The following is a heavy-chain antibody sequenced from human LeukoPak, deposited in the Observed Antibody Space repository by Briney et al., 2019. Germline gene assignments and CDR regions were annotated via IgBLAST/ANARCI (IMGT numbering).Heavy chain of an antibody. V-gene: IGHV4-34*01. CDR1: GGSFSGYY. J-gene: IGHJ5*02. CDR2: INHSGST. CDR3: ARTGYCSSTSCYDVWFDP. Sequence: SETLSLTCAVYGGSFSGYYWCWIRQPPGKGLEWIGEINHSGSTNYNPSLKSRVTISVDTSKNQFSLKLSSVTAADTAVYYCARTGYCSSTSCYDVWFDPWGQGTLVTVSS. D-gene: IGHD2-2*01.